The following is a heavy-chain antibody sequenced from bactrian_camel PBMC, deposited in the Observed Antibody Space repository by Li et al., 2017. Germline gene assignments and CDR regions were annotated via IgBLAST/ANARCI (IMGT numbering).Heavy chain of an antibody. CDR2: VDYDGTT. Sequence: HVQLVESGGGSVQAGGSLRLSCQVSGDTYRRYCVGWFRQVLGQAREGVAAVDYDGTTNYAESVKGRFIVSRDNVKKTVYLQMNSLKPEDTAMYYCAADLGASVWEMVAGRFQDEYNSWGQGTQVTVS. V-gene: IGHV3S9*01. CDR3: AADLGASVWEMVAGRFQDEYNS. D-gene: IGHD6*01. J-gene: IGHJ4*01. CDR1: GDTYRRYC.